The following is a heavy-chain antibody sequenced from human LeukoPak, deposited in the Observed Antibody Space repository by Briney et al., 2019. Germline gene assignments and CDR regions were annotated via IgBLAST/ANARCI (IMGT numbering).Heavy chain of an antibody. J-gene: IGHJ4*02. CDR3: AREGWYSTTRGVFDY. D-gene: IGHD6-19*01. V-gene: IGHV3-66*02. CDR2: IYSGGST. Sequence: GGSLRLSCAASGFTLNNAWMSWVRQAPGKGLEWVSVIYSGGSTYYADSVKGRFTISRDNSKNTLYLQMNSLRAEDTAVYYCAREGWYSTTRGVFDYWGQGTLVTVSS. CDR1: GFTLNNAW.